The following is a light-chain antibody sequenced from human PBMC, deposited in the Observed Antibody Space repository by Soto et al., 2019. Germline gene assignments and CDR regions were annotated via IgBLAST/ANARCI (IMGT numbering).Light chain of an antibody. CDR1: NIGSKS. CDR3: QVWDRSNEQGV. Sequence: SNELTQPPSVSVAPGQTARISCGGNNIGSKSVNWYQQKPGQAPVVVVYDDTDRPSGIPERFSGSNSGHTAILTISGVDAGDEADYYCQVWDRSNEQGVFGAGTKVTVL. V-gene: IGLV3-21*02. CDR2: DDT. J-gene: IGLJ1*01.